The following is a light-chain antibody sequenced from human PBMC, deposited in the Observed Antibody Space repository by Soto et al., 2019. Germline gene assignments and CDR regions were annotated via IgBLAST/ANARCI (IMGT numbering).Light chain of an antibody. CDR1: QSVSSSN. J-gene: IGKJ2*01. Sequence: EIVLTQSPGTLSLSPGERATLSCRASQSVSSSNLAWYQQKPGQGPRLLIYGASSRATGIPDRFSGSGSGTDFTLTISRLEPEDFAVYYCQQYGSSLYTFGQGTKLEIK. V-gene: IGKV3-20*01. CDR2: GAS. CDR3: QQYGSSLYT.